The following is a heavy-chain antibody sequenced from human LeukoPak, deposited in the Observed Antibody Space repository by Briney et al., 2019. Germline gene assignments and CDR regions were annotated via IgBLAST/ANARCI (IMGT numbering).Heavy chain of an antibody. CDR3: ARGLVGYFNYMDV. D-gene: IGHD2-15*01. CDR2: INHSGST. CDR1: GGSISSYY. V-gene: IGHV4-34*01. J-gene: IGHJ6*03. Sequence: SETLSLTCTVSGGSISSYYWSWIRQPPGKGLEWIGEINHSGSTNYNPSLKSRVTISVDTSKNQFSLKLSSVTAADTAVYYCARGLVGYFNYMDVWGKGTTVTVSS.